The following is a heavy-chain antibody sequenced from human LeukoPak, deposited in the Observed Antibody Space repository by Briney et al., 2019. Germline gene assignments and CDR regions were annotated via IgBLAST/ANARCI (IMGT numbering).Heavy chain of an antibody. CDR3: AKGLSTSCYSAMDV. V-gene: IGHV3-23*01. CDR1: GFTFSSYA. J-gene: IGHJ6*02. CDR2: ISGSGGST. D-gene: IGHD2-2*01. Sequence: GGSLRLSCAASGFTFSSYAMSWVRQAPGKGLEWVSAISGSGGSTYYADSVEGRFTISRDNSKNTLYLQINSLRGEDTAVYYCAKGLSTSCYSAMDVWGQGTTLTVSS.